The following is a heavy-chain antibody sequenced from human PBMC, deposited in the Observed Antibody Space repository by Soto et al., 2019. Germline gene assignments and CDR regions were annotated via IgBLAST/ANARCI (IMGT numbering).Heavy chain of an antibody. CDR3: ASRGAAGIHFNS. Sequence: GGSLRLSCAASGFTFSSFGMNWVRQAPGKGLEWVSSLSPNGASTYYADSVKGRFTISRDNAKSSLFLQMDSLRAEDTAVYYCASRGAAGIHFNSWGQGTLVTVSS. J-gene: IGHJ4*02. V-gene: IGHV3-21*04. CDR2: LSPNGAST. D-gene: IGHD3-10*01. CDR1: GFTFSSFG.